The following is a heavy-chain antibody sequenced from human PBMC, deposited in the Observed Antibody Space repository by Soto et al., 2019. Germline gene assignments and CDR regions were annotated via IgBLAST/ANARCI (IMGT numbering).Heavy chain of an antibody. J-gene: IGHJ5*02. V-gene: IGHV1-18*01. CDR3: ARAGYYDILTGPDRPVNWFDP. CDR1: GYTFTSYG. D-gene: IGHD3-9*01. CDR2: ISAYNGNT. Sequence: QVQLVQSGAEVKKPGASVKVSCKASGYTFTSYGISWVRQAPGQGLEWMGWISAYNGNTNYAQKLQGRVTMTTDTSPSTAYMELRSLRSDDTAVYYCARAGYYDILTGPDRPVNWFDPWGQGTLVTVSS.